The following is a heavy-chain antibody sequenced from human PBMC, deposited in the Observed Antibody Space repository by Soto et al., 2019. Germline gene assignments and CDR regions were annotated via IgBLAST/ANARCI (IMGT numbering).Heavy chain of an antibody. V-gene: IGHV1-46*01. CDR3: AREPVEPAAMRDDAFDI. D-gene: IGHD2-2*01. Sequence: ASVKVSCKACGYTFTSYYMHWVRQAPGQGLEWMGIINPSGGSTSYAQKFQGRVTMTRDTSTSTVYMELSSLRSEDTAVYYCAREPVEPAAMRDDAFDIWGQGTMVTVSS. CDR2: INPSGGST. CDR1: GYTFTSYY. J-gene: IGHJ3*02.